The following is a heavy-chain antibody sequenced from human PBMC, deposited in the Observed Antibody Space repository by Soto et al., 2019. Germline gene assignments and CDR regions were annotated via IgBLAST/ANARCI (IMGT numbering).Heavy chain of an antibody. J-gene: IGHJ4*02. D-gene: IGHD5-18*01. Sequence: QVQLVQSGAEVKKPGASVKVSCKASGYTFTSYGISWVRQAPGQGLEWMGWINAYNGNTNYAQKFQGRVTXTXHPSTSTAYMELRSLRSDDTAVYYCARDVGYGLIDYWGQGTLVTVSS. CDR1: GYTFTSYG. CDR3: ARDVGYGLIDY. CDR2: INAYNGNT. V-gene: IGHV1-18*01.